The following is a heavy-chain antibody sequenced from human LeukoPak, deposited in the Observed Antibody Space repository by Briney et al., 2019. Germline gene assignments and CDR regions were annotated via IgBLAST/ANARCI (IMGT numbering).Heavy chain of an antibody. J-gene: IGHJ5*02. Sequence: SETLSLTCTVSGGSISSGPYYWIWIRQPPGKGLEWMGFIYYTGSTNYNPSLKSRVTISVDKSKNQFSLKLSSVTAADTAAYYCARASIAAADTVWFDPWGQGTLVTVSS. D-gene: IGHD6-13*01. CDR2: IYYTGST. CDR1: GGSISSGPYY. CDR3: ARASIAAADTVWFDP. V-gene: IGHV4-61*05.